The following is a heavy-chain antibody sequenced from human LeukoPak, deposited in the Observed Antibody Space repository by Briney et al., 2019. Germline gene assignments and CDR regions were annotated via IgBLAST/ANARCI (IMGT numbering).Heavy chain of an antibody. CDR2: IYYSGST. CDR1: GGSISSYY. J-gene: IGHJ3*02. Sequence: SETLSLTCTVSGGSISSYYWSWIRQHPGKGLEWIGYIYYSGSTYYNPSLKSRVTISVDTSKNQFSLKLSSVTAADTAVYYCARSLMAPFNIVVVTAIRYFDAFDIWGQGTMVTVSS. V-gene: IGHV4-59*06. D-gene: IGHD2-21*02. CDR3: ARSLMAPFNIVVVTAIRYFDAFDI.